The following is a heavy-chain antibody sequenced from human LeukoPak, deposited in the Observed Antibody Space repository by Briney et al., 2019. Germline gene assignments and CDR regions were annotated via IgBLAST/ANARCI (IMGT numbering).Heavy chain of an antibody. CDR2: ISAYKGNT. CDR1: GGAFSSYT. J-gene: IGHJ4*02. V-gene: IGHV1-18*01. D-gene: IGHD3-3*01. CDR3: ARADRDFWSRFNDY. Sequence: ASVKVSCKASGGAFSSYTINWVRQAPGQGLEWMGWISAYKGNTNYAQKLQGRVTMTTDTSTSTAYMELRSLRSDDTGVYYCARADRDFWSRFNDYWGQGTLVTVSS.